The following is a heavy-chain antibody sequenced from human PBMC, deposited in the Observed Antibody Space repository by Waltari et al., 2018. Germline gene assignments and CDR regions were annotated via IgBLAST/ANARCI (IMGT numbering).Heavy chain of an antibody. V-gene: IGHV1-69*12. D-gene: IGHD3-22*01. CDR2: IIPSVGTA. Sequence: QVQLVQSGAEVKKPGSSVKVSCKASGGTFSSYAISWVRQAPGHGLEWMGGIIPSVGTAHYARKFQGRVTITADESTSTGAMGLSSLRAEDTAVYYCARDPYYDSSGYYGWTFDIWGQGTMVTVSS. CDR1: GGTFSSYA. CDR3: ARDPYYDSSGYYGWTFDI. J-gene: IGHJ3*02.